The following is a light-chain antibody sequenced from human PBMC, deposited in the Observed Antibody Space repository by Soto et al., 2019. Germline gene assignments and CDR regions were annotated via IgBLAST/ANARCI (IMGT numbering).Light chain of an antibody. J-gene: IGKJ1*01. CDR1: QSVLYSSNNMNY. V-gene: IGKV4-1*01. CDR3: QQYYSTPRT. Sequence: DIVMTQSPDSLAVSLGERATINCKSSQSVLYSSNNMNYLAWYQQKPGQRPKLLIYWASTRESGVPDRFSGSGSGTDFTLTISSLQAEDVAVYYCQQYYSTPRTFGQGTKVEIK. CDR2: WAS.